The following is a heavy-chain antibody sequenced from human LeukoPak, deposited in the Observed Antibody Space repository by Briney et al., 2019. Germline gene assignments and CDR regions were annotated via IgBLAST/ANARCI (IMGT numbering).Heavy chain of an antibody. Sequence: GGSLRLSCAASGFTFSNYAMSWARQAPGKGLEWVSAISGSGGSTYYADSVKGRFTISRDNSKNTLYLQMNSLRAEDTAVYYCTKGTIWLPFDWWGQGTLVTVSS. CDR2: ISGSGGST. J-gene: IGHJ4*02. CDR1: GFTFSNYA. D-gene: IGHD5-18*01. CDR3: TKGTIWLPFDW. V-gene: IGHV3-23*01.